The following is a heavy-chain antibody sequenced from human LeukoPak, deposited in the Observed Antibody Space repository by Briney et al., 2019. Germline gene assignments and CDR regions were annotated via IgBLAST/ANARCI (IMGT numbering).Heavy chain of an antibody. D-gene: IGHD5-24*01. CDR1: GFTFTSSA. CDR3: ATDHSMANTAWWFDP. CDR2: NVVGSGNT. J-gene: IGHJ5*02. Sequence: SVKVFCKASGFTFTSSAMQWVRQARGQRLEWIGWNVVGSGNTNYAQKFQERVTITRDMSTSTVYMELSSLRSEDTAFYYCATDHSMANTAWWFDPWGQGTLVTVSS. V-gene: IGHV1-58*02.